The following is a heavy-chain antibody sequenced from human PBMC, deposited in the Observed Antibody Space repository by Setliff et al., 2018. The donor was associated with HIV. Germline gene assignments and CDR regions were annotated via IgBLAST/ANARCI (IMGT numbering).Heavy chain of an antibody. D-gene: IGHD5-12*01. CDR1: GYNFTTYW. Sequence: PGESLKISCKGSGYNFTTYWIGWVRQMPGKGLEWMGIISPADSDTRYSPSFQGQIIISADKSITTAYLQWNSLKASDTAMYYCARPSYSGYDYSFDYWGQGTLVTVSS. CDR2: ISPADSDT. V-gene: IGHV5-51*01. CDR3: ARPSYSGYDYSFDY. J-gene: IGHJ4*02.